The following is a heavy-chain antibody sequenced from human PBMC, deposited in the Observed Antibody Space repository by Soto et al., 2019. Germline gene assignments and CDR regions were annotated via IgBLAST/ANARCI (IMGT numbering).Heavy chain of an antibody. CDR1: GVSISTGDYY. Sequence: SETLSPTCSVSGVSISTGDYYWSWIRQPPGKGLEWIGYIYYSGSTYYNPSLKSRVTISVDTSKNQFSLKLSSVTAADTAVYYCARRSSNLNDFWGQGTLVTVSS. CDR2: IYYSGST. CDR3: ARRSSNLNDF. J-gene: IGHJ4*02. V-gene: IGHV4-30-4*01. D-gene: IGHD2-2*01.